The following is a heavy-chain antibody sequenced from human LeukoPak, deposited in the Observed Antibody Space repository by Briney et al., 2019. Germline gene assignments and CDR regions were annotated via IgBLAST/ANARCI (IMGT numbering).Heavy chain of an antibody. CDR3: ARVFRVAGPEYFQH. Sequence: GGSLRLSCAASGFTFSSYAMHWVRQAPGKGLEWVAVISYDGSNKYYADSVKGRFTISRDNSKNTLYLQMNSLRAEDTAVYYCARVFRVAGPEYFQHWGQGTLVTVSS. J-gene: IGHJ1*01. CDR2: ISYDGSNK. V-gene: IGHV3-30*04. CDR1: GFTFSSYA. D-gene: IGHD6-19*01.